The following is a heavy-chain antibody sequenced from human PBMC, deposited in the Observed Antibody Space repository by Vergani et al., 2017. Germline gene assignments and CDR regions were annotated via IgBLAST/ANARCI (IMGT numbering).Heavy chain of an antibody. J-gene: IGHJ4*02. V-gene: IGHV1-2*02. Sequence: QVQLVQSGAEVKKPGASVKVSCKASGYTFTGYYMHWVRQAPGQGLEWMGWINPNSGGTNYAQKFQGRVTMTRDTSISTAYMELSRLRSDDTAVYYCARVRFGGSGRYYFDYWGQGTLVTVSS. CDR3: ARVRFGGSGRYYFDY. CDR2: INPNSGGT. CDR1: GYTFTGYY. D-gene: IGHD3-10*01.